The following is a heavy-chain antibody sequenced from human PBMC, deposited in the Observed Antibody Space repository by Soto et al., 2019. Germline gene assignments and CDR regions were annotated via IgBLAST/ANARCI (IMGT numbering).Heavy chain of an antibody. CDR3: ARRGYSYGIGDAFDL. Sequence: GESLKTSCKGSGYSFTSYWIGWVRQMPGKGLEWMGIIYPGDSDTRYSPSFQGQVTISADKSISTAYLQWSSLKASDTAMYYCARRGYSYGIGDAFDLWGQGTMVTVSS. CDR1: GYSFTSYW. CDR2: IYPGDSDT. D-gene: IGHD5-18*01. J-gene: IGHJ3*01. V-gene: IGHV5-51*01.